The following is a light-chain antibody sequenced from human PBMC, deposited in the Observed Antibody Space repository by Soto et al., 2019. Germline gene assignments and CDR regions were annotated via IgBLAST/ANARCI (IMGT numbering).Light chain of an antibody. J-gene: IGKJ1*01. V-gene: IGKV4-1*01. Sequence: DLVMTQSPDSLTVSLGERATINCKSSQSSNNKNYLAWYQQKPGQPPKLLIYRASTRESGVPDRFSGSGSGTDFTLTISSLQAEDVAVYYCQQYRTTPQTFGQGTKVEIK. CDR1: QSSNNKNY. CDR2: RAS. CDR3: QQYRTTPQT.